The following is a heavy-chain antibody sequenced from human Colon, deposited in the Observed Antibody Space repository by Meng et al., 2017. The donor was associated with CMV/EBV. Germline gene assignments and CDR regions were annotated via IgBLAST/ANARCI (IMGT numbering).Heavy chain of an antibody. J-gene: IGHJ4*02. V-gene: IGHV4-39*01. CDR1: DASVTESRYY. CDR2: IFHSDLT. D-gene: IGHD3-10*01. CDR3: AGLTYYYNSGYAHYYFES. Sequence: DASVTESRYYWAWVRQAPGKGLEWIGSIFHSDLTYYNPSLKSRVTMSFSMSRRQFSLILSSVTAADTAVYYCAGLTYYYNSGYAHYYFESWGQGTLVTV.